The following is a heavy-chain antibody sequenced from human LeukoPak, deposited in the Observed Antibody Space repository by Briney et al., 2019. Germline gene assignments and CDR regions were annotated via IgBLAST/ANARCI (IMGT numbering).Heavy chain of an antibody. CDR3: ADRPPFDY. CDR2: INHSGST. J-gene: IGHJ4*02. Sequence: PSETLSLTCAVYGGSFSGYYWSWIRQPPGKGLEWIGEINHSGSTNYNPSLKSRVTISVDTSKNQFSLKLSSETAADTAVYYCADRPPFDYWGQGTLVTVSS. V-gene: IGHV4-34*01. CDR1: GGSFSGYY.